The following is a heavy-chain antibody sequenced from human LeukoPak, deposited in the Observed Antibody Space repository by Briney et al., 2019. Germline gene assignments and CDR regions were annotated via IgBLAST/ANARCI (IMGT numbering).Heavy chain of an antibody. CDR2: LYHSGNT. CDR1: GSSISSGYY. Sequence: SETLSLTCTVSGSSISSGYYWDWIRQPPGKGLEWIGSLYHSGNTYYNASLKSQVSNSIDTSKNQFSLRLTSVTAADTAVYYCARQTGSGLFILPGGQGTLVTVSS. CDR3: ARQTGSGLFILP. D-gene: IGHD3/OR15-3a*01. J-gene: IGHJ4*02. V-gene: IGHV4-38-2*02.